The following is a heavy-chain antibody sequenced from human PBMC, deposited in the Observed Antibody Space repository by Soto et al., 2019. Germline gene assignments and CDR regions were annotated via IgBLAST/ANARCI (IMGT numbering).Heavy chain of an antibody. D-gene: IGHD6-6*01. CDR1: GDSVSSNSAA. J-gene: IGHJ6*02. V-gene: IGHV6-1*01. CDR2: TYYRSKWYN. CDR3: ARDEYSRSPRYYYGMDV. Sequence: SQTLSLTCAISGDSVSSNSAAWNWIRQSPSRGLEWLGRTYYRSKWYNDYAVSVKSRITINPDTSKNQFSLQLNSVTPEDTAVYYCARDEYSRSPRYYYGMDVWGQGTTVTVSS.